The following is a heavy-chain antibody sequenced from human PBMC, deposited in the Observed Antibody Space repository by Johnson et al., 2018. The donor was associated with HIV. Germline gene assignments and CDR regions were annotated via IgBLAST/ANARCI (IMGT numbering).Heavy chain of an antibody. CDR2: IRYDGSNK. Sequence: QVQLVESGGGVVQPGGSLRLSCAASGFTFSSYGMHWVRQAPGKGLEWVAFIRYDGSNKYYAYSVKGRFTISRDNSKNTLYLQMNSLRAEDTAVYYCAKDRWHYNFWVDAFDIWGQGTMVTVSS. CDR3: AKDRWHYNFWVDAFDI. J-gene: IGHJ3*02. V-gene: IGHV3-30*02. CDR1: GFTFSSYG. D-gene: IGHD3-3*01.